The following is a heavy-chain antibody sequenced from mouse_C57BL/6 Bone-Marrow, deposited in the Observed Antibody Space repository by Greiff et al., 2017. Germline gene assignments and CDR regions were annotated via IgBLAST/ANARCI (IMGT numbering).Heavy chain of an antibody. D-gene: IGHD4-1*01. J-gene: IGHJ3*01. V-gene: IGHV1-54*01. CDR2: INPGSGGT. CDR3: ARSKNWDSWFAY. Sequence: QVHVKQSGAELVRPGTSVKVSCKASGYAFTNYLIEWVKQRPGQGLEWIGVINPGSGGTNYNEKFKGKATLTADKSSSTAYMQRSSLTSEDSAVYFCARSKNWDSWFAYWGQGTLVTVSA. CDR1: GYAFTNYL.